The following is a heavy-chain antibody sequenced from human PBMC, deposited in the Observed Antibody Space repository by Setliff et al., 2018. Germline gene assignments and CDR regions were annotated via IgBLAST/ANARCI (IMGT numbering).Heavy chain of an antibody. Sequence: ASVKVSCKASGYTFTGYAMHWVRQAPGQRLEWMGWINAGNGNTKYSQKFQGRVTMTRDTSTSTVYMDMSSLRSEDTAVYYCARDKGLMSSGWYGYWGQGTLVTVSS. CDR1: GYTFTGYA. V-gene: IGHV1-3*01. J-gene: IGHJ4*02. CDR3: ARDKGLMSSGWYGY. CDR2: INAGNGNT. D-gene: IGHD6-19*01.